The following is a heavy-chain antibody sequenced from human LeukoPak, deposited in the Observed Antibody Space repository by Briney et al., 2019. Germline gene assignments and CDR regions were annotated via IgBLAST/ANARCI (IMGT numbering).Heavy chain of an antibody. Sequence: SETLSLTCTVSGGSISSYYWSWIRQPAGKGLEWIGRIYTSGSTNYNPSLKSRVTISVDKSKNQFSLKLRSVTAPDTAVYYCARDRSITIFGVAENWFDPWGQGTLVTVSS. D-gene: IGHD3-3*01. V-gene: IGHV4-4*07. CDR1: GGSISSYY. CDR3: ARDRSITIFGVAENWFDP. J-gene: IGHJ5*02. CDR2: IYTSGST.